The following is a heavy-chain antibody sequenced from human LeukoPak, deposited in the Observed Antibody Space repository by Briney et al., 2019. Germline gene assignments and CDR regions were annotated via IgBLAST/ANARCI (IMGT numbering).Heavy chain of an antibody. J-gene: IGHJ1*01. Sequence: SETLSPTCTVSGGSISSYYWSWIRQPPGKGLEWIGYIYYSGSTNYNPSLKSRVTISVDTSKNQFSLKLSSVTAADTAVYYCARHFVAVAGTSEYFQHWGQGTLVTVSS. CDR1: GGSISSYY. CDR2: IYYSGST. CDR3: ARHFVAVAGTSEYFQH. V-gene: IGHV4-59*08. D-gene: IGHD6-19*01.